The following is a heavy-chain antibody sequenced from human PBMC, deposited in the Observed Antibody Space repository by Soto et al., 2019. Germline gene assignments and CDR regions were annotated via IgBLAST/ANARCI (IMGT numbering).Heavy chain of an antibody. CDR2: THVSGDT. Sequence: QLQLQESGSGLVKPSQTLSLNCAVSGVSISDGGYSWSWIRQPPGKGLEWIGYTHVSGDTYYNPSLTGRVPRSVDRSRNQFSLNLRSLSAADTAVYYCARSPFYGSEGHFDYWGQGTLVYVSS. CDR1: GVSISDGGYS. D-gene: IGHD3-10*01. CDR3: ARSPFYGSEGHFDY. V-gene: IGHV4-30-2*01. J-gene: IGHJ4*02.